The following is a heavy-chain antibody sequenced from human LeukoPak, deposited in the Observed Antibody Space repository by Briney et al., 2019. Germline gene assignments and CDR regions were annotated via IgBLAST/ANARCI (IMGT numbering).Heavy chain of an antibody. Sequence: GGSLRLSCAASGFTFSSYGMSWVRQAPGKGLEWVSGISGSGGGTYYADSVKGRFTISRDNSENTVYLQMNSLRAEDTAVYYCAKLSGYAVDYYYYYYMDVWGRGTTVTISS. CDR1: GFTFSSYG. V-gene: IGHV3-23*01. CDR2: ISGSGGGT. CDR3: AKLSGYAVDYYYYYYMDV. J-gene: IGHJ6*03. D-gene: IGHD5-12*01.